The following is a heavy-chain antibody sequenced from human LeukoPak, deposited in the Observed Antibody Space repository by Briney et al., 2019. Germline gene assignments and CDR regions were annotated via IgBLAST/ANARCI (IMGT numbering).Heavy chain of an antibody. V-gene: IGHV1-24*01. J-gene: IGHJ4*02. D-gene: IGHD3-22*01. CDR1: GYTLTELS. CDR3: ATKIDYYDSSGYYN. CDR2: FDPEDGET. Sequence: GASVKVSCKVSGYTLTELSMHWVRQAPGKGLEWMGGFDPEDGETIYAQKFQGRVTMTEDTSTDTAHMELSSLRSEDTAVYYCATKIDYYDSSGYYNWGQGTLVTVSS.